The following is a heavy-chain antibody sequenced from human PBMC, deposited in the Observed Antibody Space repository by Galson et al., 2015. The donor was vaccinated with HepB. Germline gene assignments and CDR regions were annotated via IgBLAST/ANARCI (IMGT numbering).Heavy chain of an antibody. D-gene: IGHD3-10*01. Sequence: SLRLSCAASGFTFSDYYMSWIRQAPGKGLEWVSCISSSGSTIYYADSVKGRFTISRDNAKNSLYLQMNSLRAEDTAVYYCARSAPDYYGSGSYPHVYYFDYWGQGTLVTVSS. V-gene: IGHV3-11*01. CDR2: ISSSGSTI. J-gene: IGHJ4*02. CDR1: GFTFSDYY. CDR3: ARSAPDYYGSGSYPHVYYFDY.